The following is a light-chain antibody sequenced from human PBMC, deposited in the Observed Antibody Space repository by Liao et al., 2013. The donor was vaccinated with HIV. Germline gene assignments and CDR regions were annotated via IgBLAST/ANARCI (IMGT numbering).Light chain of an antibody. V-gene: IGLV3-1*01. CDR1: KLGDKY. CDR3: QAWDSSSYVV. CDR2: QDF. Sequence: SYELTQPPSVSVSPGQTASITCSGDKLGDKYACWYQQKPGQSPVMIIYQDFQRPSGIPERFSGFNSGNTATLTISGTQAVDEADYYCQAWDSSSYVVFGGRDQADRP. J-gene: IGLJ2*01.